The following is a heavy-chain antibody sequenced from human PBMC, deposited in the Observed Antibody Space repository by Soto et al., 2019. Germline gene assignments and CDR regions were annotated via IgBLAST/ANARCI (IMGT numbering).Heavy chain of an antibody. J-gene: IGHJ5*02. D-gene: IGHD3-10*01. V-gene: IGHV4-31*03. Sequence: SETLSLTCTVSGGSISSGGYYWSWIRQHPGKGLEWIGYIYYSGSTYYNPSLKSRVTISVDTSKNQFSLKLSSVTAADTAVYYCASGGSGKNCFDPWGQGTLVTVSS. CDR2: IYYSGST. CDR3: ASGGSGKNCFDP. CDR1: GGSISSGGYY.